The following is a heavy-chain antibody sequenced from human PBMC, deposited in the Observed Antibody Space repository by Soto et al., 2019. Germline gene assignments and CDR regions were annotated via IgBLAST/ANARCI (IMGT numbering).Heavy chain of an antibody. J-gene: IGHJ6*02. D-gene: IGHD3-3*01. CDR1: GGTFSSYA. V-gene: IGHV1-69*06. Sequence: QVRLVQAGAEVKKPGSSVKVSCEASGGTFSSYAVTWVRQAQGQGLEWMGGIIPIVTTPNYAQKFQGRLTISADKSTSTSDMELSSLRSEDTGVYYCASVGYNFWSRYHYYGRDVWGQGTTVIVSS. CDR2: IIPIVTTP. CDR3: ASVGYNFWSRYHYYGRDV.